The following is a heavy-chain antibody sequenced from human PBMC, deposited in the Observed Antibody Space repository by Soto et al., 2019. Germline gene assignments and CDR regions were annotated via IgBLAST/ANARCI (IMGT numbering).Heavy chain of an antibody. V-gene: IGHV3-53*01. J-gene: IGHJ4*02. CDR3: ATGRGGGGY. Sequence: EVQLVESGGGLIQPGGSLRLSCAVSGFTVSNNYMSWVRQAPGKGLEGVSVIYSGGYTAYGDSVKGRFTISRDNSKNTLYLKMTTRGPADAAVFSGATGRGGGGYWGQGTLVTVSS. CDR1: GFTVSNNY. CDR2: IYSGGYT. D-gene: IGHD3-10*01.